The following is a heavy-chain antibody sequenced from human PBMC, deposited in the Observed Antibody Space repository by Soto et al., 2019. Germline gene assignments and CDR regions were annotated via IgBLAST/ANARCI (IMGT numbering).Heavy chain of an antibody. D-gene: IGHD6-19*01. CDR2: INPSDGST. CDR1: GYTFTSYY. CDR3: ARATAVAGIGYGRNWFDH. J-gene: IGHJ5*02. Sequence: QVQLVPSGAEVKKTGTSVKVSCKASGYTFTSYYMHWVRQATGQGLEWRGRINPSDGSTTYAQKVQGRVSMTRDTSTSTVYMELSSLRSEDKAVYYWARATAVAGIGYGRNWFDHWGQGTLVTVSS. V-gene: IGHV1-46*01.